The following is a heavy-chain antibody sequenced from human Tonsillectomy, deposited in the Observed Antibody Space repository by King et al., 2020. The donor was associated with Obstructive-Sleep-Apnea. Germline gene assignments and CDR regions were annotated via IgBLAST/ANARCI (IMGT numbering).Heavy chain of an antibody. CDR3: AREPSYYDFWSGLD. Sequence: QLQESGPGLVKPSQTLSLTCTVSGGSISSGGYYWSWIRQHPGKGLEWIGYIYYSGRTYYNPSLKSRVTISVDTSKNQFSLKLSSLTAADTAVYYCAREPSYYDFWSGLDWGQGTLVTVSS. V-gene: IGHV4-31*03. D-gene: IGHD3-3*01. CDR1: GGSISSGGYY. CDR2: IYYSGRT. J-gene: IGHJ4*02.